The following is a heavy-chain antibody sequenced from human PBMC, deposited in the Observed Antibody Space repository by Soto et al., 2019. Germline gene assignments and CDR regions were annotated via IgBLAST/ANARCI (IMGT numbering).Heavy chain of an antibody. D-gene: IGHD3-16*01. J-gene: IGHJ6*02. CDR3: ARGNPFNYAGFDV. CDR2: MNAKSGDT. Sequence: QAHLEQSGAEVKRPGASVKVSCKASGYTFSDFDINWLRQAAGQGPEWMGGMNAKSGDTFSAQRFQGKFNMTWDTSLSTAYMEVGSLTSDDAAIYYCARGNPFNYAGFDVWGQGTTVAVSS. CDR1: GYTFSDFD. V-gene: IGHV1-8*01.